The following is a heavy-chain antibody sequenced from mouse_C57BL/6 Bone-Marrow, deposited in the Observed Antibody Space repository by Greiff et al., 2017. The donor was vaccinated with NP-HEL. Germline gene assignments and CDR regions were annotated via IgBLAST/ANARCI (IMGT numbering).Heavy chain of an antibody. D-gene: IGHD1-1*01. CDR3: AIPLYPDAMDD. Sequence: QVQLKQPGAELVKPGASVKVSCKASGYTFTSYWMHWVKQRPGQGLEWIGRIHPSDSDTNYNQKFKGKATLTVDKSSSTAYMQLSSLTSEDSAVYYCAIPLYPDAMDDWGQGTSVTVSS. CDR1: GYTFTSYW. V-gene: IGHV1-74*01. CDR2: IHPSDSDT. J-gene: IGHJ4*01.